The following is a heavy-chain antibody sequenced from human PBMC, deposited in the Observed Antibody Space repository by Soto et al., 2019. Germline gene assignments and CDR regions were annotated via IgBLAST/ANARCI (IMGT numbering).Heavy chain of an antibody. CDR1: GFTFSSYG. CDR2: IWYDGSNK. Sequence: PGGSLRLSCAASGFTFSSYGMYWVRQAPGKGLEWVAVIWYDGSNKYYADSVKGRFTISRDNSKNTLYLQMNSLRAEDTAVYYCARESPDDYYYYGMDVWGQGTTVTVSS. CDR3: ARESPDDYYYYGMDV. V-gene: IGHV3-33*01. J-gene: IGHJ6*02.